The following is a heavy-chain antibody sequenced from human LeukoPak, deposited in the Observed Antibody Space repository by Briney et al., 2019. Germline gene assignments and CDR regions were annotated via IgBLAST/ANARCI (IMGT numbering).Heavy chain of an antibody. J-gene: IGHJ6*02. Sequence: GASVKVSCKASGGTFSSYAISWVRQAPGQGLEWMGRIIPILGIANYAQKFQGRVTITADKSTSTAYMELSSLRSEDTAVYYCANVVVPAGDYYYYGMDVWGQGTTVTVSS. CDR3: ANVVVPAGDYYYYGMDV. CDR2: IIPILGIA. V-gene: IGHV1-69*04. CDR1: GGTFSSYA. D-gene: IGHD2-2*01.